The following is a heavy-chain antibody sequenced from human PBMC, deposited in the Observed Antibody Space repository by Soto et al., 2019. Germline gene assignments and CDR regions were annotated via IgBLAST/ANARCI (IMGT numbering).Heavy chain of an antibody. CDR1: GYTFTRYG. CDR2: INTYNGNT. D-gene: IGHD3-16*01. J-gene: IGHJ6*02. CDR3: AMVDVYVTPSPQDV. Sequence: QVQLVQSGAEVKNPGASVKVSCKASGYTFTRYGIGWARQAPGQGLEWMGWINTYNGNTNYAQNVQGRVTLTTDTPASTAYTELRSLRSNDTAIYYCAMVDVYVTPSPQDVWGQGTTVIVSS. V-gene: IGHV1-18*01.